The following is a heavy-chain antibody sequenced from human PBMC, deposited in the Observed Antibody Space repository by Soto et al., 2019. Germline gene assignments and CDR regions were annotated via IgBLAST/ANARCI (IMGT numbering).Heavy chain of an antibody. CDR2: IYHSGST. D-gene: IGHD2-21*01. CDR3: ARGAQVVRDAFDI. V-gene: IGHV4-30-2*01. J-gene: IGHJ3*02. CDR1: GGSISSGGYS. Sequence: SETLSLTCAVSGGSISSGGYSWSWIRQPPGKGLERIGYIYHSGSTYYNPSLKSRVAISVDRSKNQFSLKLSSVTAADTAVYYCARGAQVVRDAFDIWGQGTMVTVSS.